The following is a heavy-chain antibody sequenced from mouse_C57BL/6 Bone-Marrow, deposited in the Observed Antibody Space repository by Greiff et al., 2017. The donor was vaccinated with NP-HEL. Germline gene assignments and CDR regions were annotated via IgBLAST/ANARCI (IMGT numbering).Heavy chain of an antibody. CDR1: GYTFTSYW. CDR2: IHPNSGST. CDR3: ARENYYGSSLTGTS. V-gene: IGHV1-64*01. D-gene: IGHD1-1*01. J-gene: IGHJ2*01. Sequence: QVHVKQPGAELVKPGASVKLSCKASGYTFTSYWMHWVKQRPGQGLEWIGMIHPNSGSTNYNEKFKSKATLTVDKSSSTSYMQLSSLTSEDSAVYYCARENYYGSSLTGTSGGQGTTLTVSS.